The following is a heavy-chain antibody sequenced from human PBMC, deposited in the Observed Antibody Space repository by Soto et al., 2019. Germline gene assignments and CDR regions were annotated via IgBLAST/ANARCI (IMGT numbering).Heavy chain of an antibody. D-gene: IGHD3-10*02. Sequence: VGSLRLSCAASGFTFSSYSMNWVRQAPGKGLEWVSSISSSSSYIYYADSVKGRFTISRDNAKNSLYLQMNSLRAEDTAVYYCARGSPSMFGPFDYWGQGTLVTVSS. J-gene: IGHJ4*02. CDR1: GFTFSSYS. CDR2: ISSSSSYI. V-gene: IGHV3-21*01. CDR3: ARGSPSMFGPFDY.